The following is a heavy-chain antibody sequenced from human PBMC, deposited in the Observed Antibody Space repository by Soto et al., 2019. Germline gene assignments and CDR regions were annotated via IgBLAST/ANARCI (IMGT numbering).Heavy chain of an antibody. J-gene: IGHJ6*03. V-gene: IGHV1-3*01. D-gene: IGHD2-2*01. Sequence: QVQLVQSGAEVEKPGASVKVSCKASGYSFSNYAVHWVRQAPGQSLERMGGVNAGNGNTRYSQNFQGRVTITRDTSARTAYLELSSLRSEDTAVYCCAGGHLAVVPVASWYYYMDVGGKGTTFTVSS. CDR1: GYSFSNYA. CDR2: VNAGNGNT. CDR3: AGGHLAVVPVASWYYYMDV.